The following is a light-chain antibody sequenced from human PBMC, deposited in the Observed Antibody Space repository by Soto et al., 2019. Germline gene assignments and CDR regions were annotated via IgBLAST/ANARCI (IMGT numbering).Light chain of an antibody. V-gene: IGLV1-40*01. CDR3: QSYDSSLSGSGV. Sequence: QSFLTQPPSVSGAPGQRVTISCTGSSSNIGAGYDVHWYQHLPGTAPKLLIFNNNIRPSGVPDRFSGSKSGTSASLAITGLQAADEGEYYCQSYDSSLSGSGVFGGGTKLTVL. CDR2: NNN. J-gene: IGLJ3*02. CDR1: SSNIGAGYD.